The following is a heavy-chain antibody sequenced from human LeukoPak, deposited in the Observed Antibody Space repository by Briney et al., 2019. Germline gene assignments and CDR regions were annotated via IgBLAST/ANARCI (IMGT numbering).Heavy chain of an antibody. Sequence: KPSETLSLTCAVYGGSFSGYYWSWIRQPPGKGLEWIGEINHSGSTNYNPSLKSRVTISVDTSKNQFSLKLSSVTAADTAVYYCARVRRYLGGIVVVPASPGWFDPWGRGTLVTVSS. J-gene: IGHJ5*02. CDR3: ARVRRYLGGIVVVPASPGWFDP. CDR2: INHSGST. CDR1: GGSFSGYY. V-gene: IGHV4-34*01. D-gene: IGHD2-2*01.